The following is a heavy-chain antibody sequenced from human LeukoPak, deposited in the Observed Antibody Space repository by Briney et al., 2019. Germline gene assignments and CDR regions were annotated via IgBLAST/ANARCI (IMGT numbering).Heavy chain of an antibody. CDR3: ARDLGATPLSYYGMDV. CDR1: GFNFSIYS. Sequence: GGSLRLSCAASGFNFSIYSMNWVRQAPGKGLEWVSYITRSSTTIYYADSVKGRFTISRDNAKNSLYLQMDSLRAEDTAVYYCARDLGATPLSYYGMDVWGQGTTVTVSS. CDR2: ITRSSTTI. D-gene: IGHD1-26*01. J-gene: IGHJ6*02. V-gene: IGHV3-48*04.